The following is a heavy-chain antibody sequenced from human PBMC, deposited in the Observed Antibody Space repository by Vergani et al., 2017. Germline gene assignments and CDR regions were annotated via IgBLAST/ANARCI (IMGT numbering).Heavy chain of an antibody. CDR3: ARGYSSSGGYYGMDV. CDR2: IKQDGSEK. Sequence: EVQLVESGGGLVKPGGSLRLSCAASGFTFSSYWMSWVRQAPGKGLEWVANIKQDGSEKYYVDSVKGRFTISRDNAKNSLYLQMNSLRAEDTAVYYCARGYSSSGGYYGMDVWGQGTTVTVSS. D-gene: IGHD6-13*01. J-gene: IGHJ6*02. V-gene: IGHV3-7*03. CDR1: GFTFSSYW.